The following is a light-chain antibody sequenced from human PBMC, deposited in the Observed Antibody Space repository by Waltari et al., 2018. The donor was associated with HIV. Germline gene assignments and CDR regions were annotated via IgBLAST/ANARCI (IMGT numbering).Light chain of an antibody. CDR1: SPNIGNNY. V-gene: IGLV1-51*01. J-gene: IGLJ3*02. CDR3: GAWDSGLSAWV. CDR2: DNN. Sequence: HSVLTQPPSVSAAPGQKVTISCSGSSPNIGNNYVSWYQHFPGTAPKLLIYDNNKRPSGIPDRFSGTKSGTSATLGITGLQTGDEAGYYCGAWDSGLSAWVFGGGTKLTVL.